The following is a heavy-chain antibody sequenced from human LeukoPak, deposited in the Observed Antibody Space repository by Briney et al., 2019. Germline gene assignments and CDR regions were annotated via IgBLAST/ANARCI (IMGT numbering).Heavy chain of an antibody. Sequence: PSETLSLTCTVSGGSISSSSYYWGWIRQPPGKGLEWIGSIYYSGSTYYNPSLKSRVTISVDTSKNQFSLKLSSVTAADTAVYYCARLTGTTYYYYGMDVWGQGTTVTVSS. D-gene: IGHD1-20*01. CDR1: GGSISSSSYY. V-gene: IGHV4-39*01. CDR2: IYYSGST. CDR3: ARLTGTTYYYYGMDV. J-gene: IGHJ6*02.